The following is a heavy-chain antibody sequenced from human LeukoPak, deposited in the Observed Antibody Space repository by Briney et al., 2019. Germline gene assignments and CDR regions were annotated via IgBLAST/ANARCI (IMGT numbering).Heavy chain of an antibody. Sequence: GGSLRLSCAASGFTVSFNYMSWVRQAPGKGLEWVSGINWNGGSTGYADSVKGRFTISRDNAKNSLYLQMNSLRAEDTALYHCARDFGSGWPFDYWGQGTLVTVSS. CDR3: ARDFGSGWPFDY. J-gene: IGHJ4*02. CDR2: INWNGGST. V-gene: IGHV3-20*01. D-gene: IGHD6-19*01. CDR1: GFTVSFNY.